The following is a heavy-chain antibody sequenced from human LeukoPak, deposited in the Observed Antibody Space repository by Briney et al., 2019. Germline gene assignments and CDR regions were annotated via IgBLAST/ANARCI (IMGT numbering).Heavy chain of an antibody. D-gene: IGHD6-25*01. CDR2: ISNSGST. V-gene: IGHV4-59*01. J-gene: IGHJ3*02. CDR3: ARYEVGSGWAQAFDI. Sequence: SETLSLTCTVSNDSIKDYYWNWTRQPPGKGLEWIGFISNSGSTNYNPSLKSRVTISIDTSKRQFSLKLSSVTAADTAVYYCARYEVGSGWAQAFDIWGQGTMVTVSS. CDR1: NDSIKDYY.